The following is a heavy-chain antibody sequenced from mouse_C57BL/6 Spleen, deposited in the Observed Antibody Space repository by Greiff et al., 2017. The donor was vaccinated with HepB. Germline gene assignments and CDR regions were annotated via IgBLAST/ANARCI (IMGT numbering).Heavy chain of an antibody. CDR3: ARNDPYNDGSSYYAMDY. D-gene: IGHD1-1*01. CDR2: IWSGGST. CDR1: GFSLTSYG. V-gene: IGHV2-2*01. Sequence: VHLVESGPGLVQPSQSLSITCTVSGFSLTSYGVHWVRQSPGKGLEWLGVIWSGGSTDYNAAFISRLSISKDNSKSQVFFKLNSLQADDTARSYSARNDPYNDGSSYYAMDYWGQGTSDTVAS. J-gene: IGHJ4*01.